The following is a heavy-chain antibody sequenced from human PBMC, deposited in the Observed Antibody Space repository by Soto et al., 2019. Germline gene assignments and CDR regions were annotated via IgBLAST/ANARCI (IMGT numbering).Heavy chain of an antibody. CDR3: ASSLYDILTQLNSWFDP. V-gene: IGHV4-39*01. CDR1: GGSISSSSYY. J-gene: IGHJ5*02. D-gene: IGHD3-9*01. CDR2: IYYSGST. Sequence: QLQLQESGPGLVKPSETLSLTCTVSGGSISSSSYYWGWIRQPPGKGLEWIGSIYYSGSTYYNPSLKSRFPISVNTSSNQFSMKLSSVTAADTSVYYCASSLYDILTQLNSWFDPWGQGTLVTVSS.